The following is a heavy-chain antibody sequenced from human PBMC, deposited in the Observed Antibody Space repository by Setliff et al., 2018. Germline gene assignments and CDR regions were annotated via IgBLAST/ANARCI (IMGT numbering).Heavy chain of an antibody. V-gene: IGHV1-18*01. CDR3: ARLVRFCTRTPCQRVAGAES. Sequence: ASVKVSCKTSTNALTDSVVSWVRQAPGQGLEGVGWISGYSGKTYYAQRLQDRVTLTTDTSTNTFYLELSGLRPVDTAVYYCARLVRFCTRTPCQRVAGAESWGQGTLVTVSS. CDR1: TNALTDSV. D-gene: IGHD2-8*01. J-gene: IGHJ5*01. CDR2: ISGYSGKT.